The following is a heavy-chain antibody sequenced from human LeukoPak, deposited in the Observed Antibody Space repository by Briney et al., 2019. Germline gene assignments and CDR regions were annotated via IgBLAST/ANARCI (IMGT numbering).Heavy chain of an antibody. CDR2: IYYSGTT. Sequence: GSLRLSCAASGFTFSSYWMSWVRQAPGKGLEWIGYIYYSGTTNYNPSLKSRVTISVDTSKNQFSLKLSSVTAADTAVYYCARDRYYYDSSGYYYMDVWGKGTTVTVSS. CDR3: ARDRYYYDSSGYYYMDV. J-gene: IGHJ6*03. V-gene: IGHV4-59*01. D-gene: IGHD3-22*01. CDR1: GFTFSSYW.